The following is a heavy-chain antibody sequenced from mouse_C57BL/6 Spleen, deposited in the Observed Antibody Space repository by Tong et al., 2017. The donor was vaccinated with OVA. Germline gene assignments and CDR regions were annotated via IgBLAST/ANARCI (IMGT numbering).Heavy chain of an antibody. V-gene: IGHV5-6*01. CDR1: GFTFSSYG. Sequence: SGFTFSSYGMSWVRQTPDKRLEWVATISSGGSSTYYPDSVKGRFTISSDNAKNTLDRKRRSLKAEDTAMYYWARGGAVVPFDYWGQGT. CDR3: ARGGAVVPFDY. J-gene: IGHJ3*01. D-gene: IGHD1-1*01. CDR2: ISSGGSST.